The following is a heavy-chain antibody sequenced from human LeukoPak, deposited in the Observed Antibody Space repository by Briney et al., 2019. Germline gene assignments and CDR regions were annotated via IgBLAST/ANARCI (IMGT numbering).Heavy chain of an antibody. D-gene: IGHD2-21*01. V-gene: IGHV4-34*01. CDR1: GGSFSGYY. CDR3: ASPIVVVERGGRTDY. Sequence: EASETLSLTCAVYGGSFSGYYWSWIRQPPGKGLEWIGEINHSGSTNYNPSLKSRVTISVDTSKNQFSLKLSSVTAADTAVYYCASPIVVVERGGRTDYWGQGTLVTVSS. J-gene: IGHJ4*02. CDR2: INHSGST.